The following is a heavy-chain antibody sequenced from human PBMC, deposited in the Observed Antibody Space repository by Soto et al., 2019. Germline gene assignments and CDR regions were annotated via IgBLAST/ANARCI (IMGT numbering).Heavy chain of an antibody. Sequence: QMQLQESGPGLVKPSETLSLTCTVSGGSISRNSYYWGCIRQPPGKGLEWIGSTYYSGSTYNPSLKSRVTISVDTAKNQFSLKLSSVTAADTAVYYCARHDWNGVDYWGQGTLVTVSS. D-gene: IGHD1-1*01. CDR3: ARHDWNGVDY. V-gene: IGHV4-39*01. J-gene: IGHJ4*02. CDR1: GGSISRNSYY. CDR2: TYYSGST.